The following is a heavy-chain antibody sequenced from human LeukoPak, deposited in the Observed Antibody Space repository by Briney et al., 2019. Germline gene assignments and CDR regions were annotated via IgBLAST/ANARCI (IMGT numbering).Heavy chain of an antibody. CDR2: TYYRSKWYY. CDR3: TRTIAGYIDY. CDR1: GDSVSSNSAA. V-gene: IGHV6-1*01. J-gene: IGHJ4*02. Sequence: SQTLSLTCAISGDSVSSNSAAWGWIRQSPSRGLEWLGRTYYRSKWYYGYAVSVKSRITINPDTSKNQFSLQLNSVTPEDTAIYYCTRTIAGYIDYWGQGTLVTVSS. D-gene: IGHD2-2*02.